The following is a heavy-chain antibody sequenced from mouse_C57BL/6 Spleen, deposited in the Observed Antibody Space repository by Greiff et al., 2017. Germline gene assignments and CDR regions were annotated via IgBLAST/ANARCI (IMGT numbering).Heavy chain of an antibody. Sequence: QVQLKQPGAELVRPGTSVKLSCKASGYTFTSYWMHWVKQRPGQGLEWIGVIDPSDSYTNYNQKFKGKATLTVDTSSSTASMQLSSLTSEDSAVYYCARSRDYGSSSDYWGQGTTLTVAS. V-gene: IGHV1-59*01. CDR2: IDPSDSYT. CDR1: GYTFTSYW. CDR3: ARSRDYGSSSDY. D-gene: IGHD1-1*01. J-gene: IGHJ2*01.